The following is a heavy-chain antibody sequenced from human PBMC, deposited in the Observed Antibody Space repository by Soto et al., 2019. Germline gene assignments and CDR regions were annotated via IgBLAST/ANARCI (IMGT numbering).Heavy chain of an antibody. CDR2: IKSETDGGTK. CDR3: AADLPARPVFYFDY. D-gene: IGHD2-2*01. J-gene: IGHJ4*02. V-gene: IGHV3-15*07. CDR1: GFTFISAW. Sequence: EVQLVESGGGLVEPGGSLRLSCAASGFTFISAWLNWVRQAPGKGLEWVGRIKSETDGGTKDYAAPVKGRFTISRDDSKNTVYLQMNNLKNEDTAVYYCAADLPARPVFYFDYWGQGTLVTVSS.